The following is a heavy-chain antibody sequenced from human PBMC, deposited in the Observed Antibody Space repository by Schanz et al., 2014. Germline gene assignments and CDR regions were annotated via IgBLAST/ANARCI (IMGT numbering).Heavy chain of an antibody. CDR1: GYTFTAYG. Sequence: VQSVHSGTEVQKLGASVKVSCQTSGYTFTAYGINWVRQAPGQGLEWIGWISAQTGDTRYAQKMQGRVTMTADTSTSTAYMDLRSLRSDDTAVYYCARDRLECGAECYSVEVFEIWGQGTLVIVSS. D-gene: IGHD2-21*01. V-gene: IGHV1-18*01. J-gene: IGHJ4*02. CDR2: ISAQTGDT. CDR3: ARDRLECGAECYSVEVFEI.